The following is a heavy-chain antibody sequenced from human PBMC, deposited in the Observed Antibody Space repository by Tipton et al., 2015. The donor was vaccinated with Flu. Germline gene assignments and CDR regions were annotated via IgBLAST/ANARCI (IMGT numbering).Heavy chain of an antibody. CDR2: IYTTGST. CDR3: VRSGEHTSLYVDFFQQ. CDR1: GGSISGGNYY. Sequence: LSLTCTVSGGSISGGNYYWSWIRQPAGEGLELIGRIYTTGSTEYSPSLKRRATISIDTSNNQFSLELTSVTAADTAMYYCVRSGEHTSLYVDFFQQWGQGTLVTVSS. V-gene: IGHV4-61*02. J-gene: IGHJ1*01. D-gene: IGHD3-9*01.